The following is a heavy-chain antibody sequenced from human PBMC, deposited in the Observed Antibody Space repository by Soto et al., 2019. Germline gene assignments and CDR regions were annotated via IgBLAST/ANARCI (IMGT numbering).Heavy chain of an antibody. CDR1: GGSISSGGYY. J-gene: IGHJ6*03. V-gene: IGHV4-31*03. D-gene: IGHD4-17*01. CDR2: IYYSGST. CDR3: ARAGTTATHYYYMDV. Sequence: SETLSLTCTVSGGSISSGGYYWSWIRQHPGKGLEWIGYIYYSGSTYYNPSLKSRVTISVDTSKSQFSLKLSSVTAADTAVYYCARAGTTATHYYYMDVWGKGTTVTVSS.